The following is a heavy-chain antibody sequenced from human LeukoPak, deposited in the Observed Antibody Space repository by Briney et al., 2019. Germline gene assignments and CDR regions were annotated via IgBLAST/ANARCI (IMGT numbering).Heavy chain of an antibody. J-gene: IGHJ4*02. CDR1: GFTFSSYG. D-gene: IGHD1-26*01. CDR2: ITCDGSNK. V-gene: IGHV3-30*03. CDR3: ARDRRVHRGSGETLDY. Sequence: PGGSLRLSCAASGFTFSSYGMHWVRQAPGKGLEWVAAITCDGSNKYYADSVKGRFTISRDNAKNSLYLQMNSLRAEDTAVYYSARDRRVHRGSGETLDYWGQGTLVTVSS.